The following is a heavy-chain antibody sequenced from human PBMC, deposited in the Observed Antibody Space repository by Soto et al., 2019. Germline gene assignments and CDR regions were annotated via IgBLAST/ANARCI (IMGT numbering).Heavy chain of an antibody. V-gene: IGHV1-69*02. CDR2: IIPILGIA. Sequence: GASVKVSCKASGGTFSSYTISWVRQAPGQGLEWMGRIIPILGIANYAQKFQGRVTITADKSTSTAYMELSSLRSEDTAVYYCALEVGGEPSASTVTDYEYDYWGQGTLVTVSS. CDR1: GGTFSSYT. J-gene: IGHJ4*02. D-gene: IGHD4-17*01. CDR3: ALEVGGEPSASTVTDYEYDY.